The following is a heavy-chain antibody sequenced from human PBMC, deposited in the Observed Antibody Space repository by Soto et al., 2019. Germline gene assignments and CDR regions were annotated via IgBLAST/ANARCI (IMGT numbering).Heavy chain of an antibody. CDR2: IYPAESDA. Sequence: PRASLKISCKASGYRFTSYWIGWVRQMPGKDLEWMAIIYPAESDAKYSPPFPGQVTISVDKSINNVYLDWNSLKASDTAIYYCARRNDFSDFWGQGTLVTVSS. J-gene: IGHJ4*02. D-gene: IGHD3-3*01. CDR3: ARRNDFSDF. V-gene: IGHV5-51*01. CDR1: GYRFTSYW.